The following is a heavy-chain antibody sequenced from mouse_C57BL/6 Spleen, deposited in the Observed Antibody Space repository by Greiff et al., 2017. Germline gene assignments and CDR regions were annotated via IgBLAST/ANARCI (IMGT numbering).Heavy chain of an antibody. Sequence: VQLQQSGAELVKPGASVKMSCKASGYTFTSYWITWVKQRPGQGLEWIGDIYPGSGSTNYNEKFKSKATLTVDTSSSTAYMQLSSLTSEDSAVYYCARSYYGSYAMDYWGQGTSVTVSS. J-gene: IGHJ4*01. CDR3: ARSYYGSYAMDY. CDR1: GYTFTSYW. V-gene: IGHV1-55*01. D-gene: IGHD1-1*01. CDR2: IYPGSGST.